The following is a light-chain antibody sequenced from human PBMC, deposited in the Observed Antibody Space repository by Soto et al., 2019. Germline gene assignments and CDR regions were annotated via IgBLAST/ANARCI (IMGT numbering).Light chain of an antibody. V-gene: IGLV2-8*01. CDR3: QSYDNSLSGSEV. J-gene: IGLJ1*01. Sequence: QSALTQPPSASGSPGQSVTISCTGTSSDVGAYNYVSWYQHHPGKAPKLMIYEVTRRPSGVPGRFSGSKSGNTASLTVSGLQAEDEAAYYCQSYDNSLSGSEVFGTGTKVTVL. CDR1: SSDVGAYNY. CDR2: EVT.